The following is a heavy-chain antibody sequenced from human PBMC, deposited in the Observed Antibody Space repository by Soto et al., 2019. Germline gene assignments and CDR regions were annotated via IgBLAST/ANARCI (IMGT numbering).Heavy chain of an antibody. CDR2: INPSGGTT. Sequence: GASVKVSCKTSGYTFTNYYIHWVRQAPGQGLEWMGIINPSGGTTSYAQKFQGRVTMTKDTSTSTLYMELSSLGSEDTAVYYCAREWSGESLRKWAFDYWGQGTLVTVSS. CDR1: GYTFTNYY. CDR3: AREWSGESLRKWAFDY. D-gene: IGHD3-10*01. V-gene: IGHV1-46*01. J-gene: IGHJ4*02.